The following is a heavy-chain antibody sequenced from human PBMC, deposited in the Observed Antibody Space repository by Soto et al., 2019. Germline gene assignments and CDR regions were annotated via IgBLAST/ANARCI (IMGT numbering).Heavy chain of an antibody. CDR3: ARAPRFVAEYFQH. CDR2: ISSSSSTI. Sequence: PGGSLRLSCAASGFTFSSYSMNWVRQAPGKGLEWVSYISSSSSTIYYADSVKGRFTISRDNAKNSLYLQMNSLRAEDTAVYYCARAPRFVAEYFQHWGQGTLVTVSS. V-gene: IGHV3-48*01. J-gene: IGHJ1*01. CDR1: GFTFSSYS. D-gene: IGHD3-3*01.